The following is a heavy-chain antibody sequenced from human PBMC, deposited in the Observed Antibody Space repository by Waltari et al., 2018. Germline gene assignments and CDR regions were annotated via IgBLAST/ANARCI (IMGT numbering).Heavy chain of an antibody. CDR1: GGSIRSSSYY. Sequence: QLQLQESGPGLVKASETLSLICSVSGGSIRSSSYYWAWIRQPPGKGLEWIGSIYYSGTTYDNPSLQSRVTISVDTSKNQFSLKLTSVTAADTAVYFCARASGYYYYALDIWGQGTTVIVSS. CDR3: ARASGYYYYALDI. D-gene: IGHD3-10*01. CDR2: IYYSGTT. J-gene: IGHJ6*02. V-gene: IGHV4-39*01.